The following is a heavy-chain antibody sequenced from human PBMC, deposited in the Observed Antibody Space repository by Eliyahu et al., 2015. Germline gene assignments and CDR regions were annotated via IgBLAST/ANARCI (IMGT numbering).Heavy chain of an antibody. D-gene: IGHD6-13*01. CDR2: IYYSGST. J-gene: IGHJ4*02. CDR3: ARTGSSGLYYFDY. CDR1: GXPIXSXSYY. V-gene: IGHV4-39*01. Sequence: QLQLQESGPGLVKPSXTLSLTCTVSGXPIXSXSYYWGXXRQPPGKGLEWIGSIYYSGSTYYSPSLKSRVTISVDTSKNQFSLKLSSVTAADTAVYYCARTGSSGLYYFDYWGQGTLVTVSS.